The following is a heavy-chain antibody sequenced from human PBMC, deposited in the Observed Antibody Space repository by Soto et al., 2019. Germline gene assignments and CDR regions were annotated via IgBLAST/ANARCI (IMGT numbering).Heavy chain of an antibody. CDR1: GFTFSDYY. J-gene: IGHJ1*01. D-gene: IGHD2-15*01. CDR3: AREQVVAALGGGYLQH. V-gene: IGHV3-11*01. Sequence: QVQLVESGGGLVKPGGSLRLSCAASGFTFSDYYMSWIRQSPGKGLEWVSYISSSGSTIYYADSVKGRFTISRDNAKNSMYTQLNSEGADDTAVYYCAREQVVAALGGGYLQHWGQGTLVTVSS. CDR2: ISSSGSTI.